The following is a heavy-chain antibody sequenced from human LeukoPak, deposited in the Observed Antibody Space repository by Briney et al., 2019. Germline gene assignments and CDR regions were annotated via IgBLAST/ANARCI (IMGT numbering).Heavy chain of an antibody. Sequence: SETLSLTCTVSGGSISSSSYYWGWIRQPPGKGLEWIGSIYYSGSTNYNPSLKSRVTISVDTSKNQFSLKLSSVTAADTAVYYCARGVSDHSYFARYYFDYWGQGTLVTVSS. CDR3: ARGVSDHSYFARYYFDY. D-gene: IGHD5-18*01. J-gene: IGHJ4*02. V-gene: IGHV4-39*07. CDR2: IYYSGST. CDR1: GGSISSSSYY.